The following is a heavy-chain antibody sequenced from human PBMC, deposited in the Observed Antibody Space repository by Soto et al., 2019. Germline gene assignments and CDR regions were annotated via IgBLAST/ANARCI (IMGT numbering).Heavy chain of an antibody. V-gene: IGHV4-61*01. J-gene: IGHJ2*01. D-gene: IGHD7-27*01. CDR3: SRDQGLGAGYFAL. Sequence: QVQLQESGPGQVKPSETLFLTCTVSGGSVSSGPYYWSWIRQPAGKGLEWMGYIYRGSPNYNPSLEGRATISVDTSRTQFSLMLSSVTAADTAVYYCSRDQGLGAGYFALWGRGTLVTVSS. CDR2: IYRGSP. CDR1: GGSVSSGPYY.